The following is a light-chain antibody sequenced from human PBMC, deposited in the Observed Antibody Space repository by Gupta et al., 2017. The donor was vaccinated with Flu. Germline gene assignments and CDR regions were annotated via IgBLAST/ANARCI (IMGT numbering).Light chain of an antibody. CDR3: QQRMSGPIT. V-gene: IGKV3-11*01. CDR2: DTS. CDR1: QSIANY. Sequence: PATLSLSPGERATLSCRASQSIANYLAWYQQKPGQAPRLLISDTSVRATAIPARFSGSGSGTDFTLTITSLQPEDFAVYYCQQRMSGPITFGQGTRLEIK. J-gene: IGKJ5*01.